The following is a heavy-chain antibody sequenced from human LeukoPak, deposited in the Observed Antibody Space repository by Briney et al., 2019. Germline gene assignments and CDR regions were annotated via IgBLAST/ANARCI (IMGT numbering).Heavy chain of an antibody. Sequence: SETLSLTCTVSGVSISSDKYYWSWIRQRPGKGLEWIGYMYYSGSTSYNPSLKSRASISIDGPKNQSSLRLTSVTAADTAVYYCATPYCGTISCLDVFDVWGQGTTVSVSS. J-gene: IGHJ3*01. D-gene: IGHD2-21*01. CDR2: MYYSGST. CDR1: GVSISSDKYY. CDR3: ATPYCGTISCLDVFDV. V-gene: IGHV4-31*03.